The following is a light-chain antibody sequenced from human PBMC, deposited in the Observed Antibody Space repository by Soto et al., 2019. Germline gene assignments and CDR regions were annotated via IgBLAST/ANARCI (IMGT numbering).Light chain of an antibody. J-gene: IGKJ1*01. CDR3: QHSSRPPRA. CDR1: QSVFYRCNNKNY. Sequence: RGTLPLSPGARATINCKSSQSVFYRCNNKNYLGWYQQKPGQPPKLLIYWASTRESGVPDRFIGGGCGRDFTHTISLLQAEDAAVYYCQHSSRPPRAFPRGTKVDI. V-gene: IGKV4-1*01. CDR2: WAS.